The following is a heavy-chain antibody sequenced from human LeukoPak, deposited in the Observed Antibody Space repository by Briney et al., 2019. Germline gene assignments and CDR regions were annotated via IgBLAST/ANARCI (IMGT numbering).Heavy chain of an antibody. Sequence: PGGSLRLSCAASGFTFSSYSMNWVRQAPGKGLEWVSSISSSSSYIYYADSVKGRFTISRDNAKNSLYLQMNSLRAKDTAVYYCARDDDSSGYYYVRNAFDIWGQGTMVTVSS. CDR3: ARDDDSSGYYYVRNAFDI. D-gene: IGHD3-22*01. J-gene: IGHJ3*02. CDR2: ISSSSSYI. CDR1: GFTFSSYS. V-gene: IGHV3-21*01.